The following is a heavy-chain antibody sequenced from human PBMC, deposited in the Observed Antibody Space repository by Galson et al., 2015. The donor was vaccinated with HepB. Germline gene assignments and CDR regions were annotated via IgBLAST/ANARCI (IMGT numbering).Heavy chain of an antibody. CDR3: ARDDCKPNYYYNGMDV. D-gene: IGHD2-21*02. CDR1: GFTFSSFS. Sequence: SLRLSCAASGFTFSSFSMHWVRQAPGKGLEYVSTISPDGVGSYYTNSVKGRFTVSRDNSKNTLYLQMGSLRAEDLAVYYCARDDCKPNYYYNGMDVWGQGTTVTVSS. CDR2: ISPDGVGS. V-gene: IGHV3-64*01. J-gene: IGHJ6*02.